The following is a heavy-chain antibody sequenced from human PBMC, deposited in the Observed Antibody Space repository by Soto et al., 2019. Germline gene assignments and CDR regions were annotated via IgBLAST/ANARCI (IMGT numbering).Heavy chain of an antibody. CDR2: IIPMYGKT. J-gene: IGHJ3*02. CDR1: GGPFSSYA. D-gene: IGHD6-19*01. Sequence: VKVSCKASGGPFSSYATSWVRQAPGQGLEWMGGIIPMYGKTDYAQKFQGRITISADESTSTAYMELSSLRSEDTAVYYCAREAVAGLLGAFDIWGQGTMVTVSS. CDR3: AREAVAGLLGAFDI. V-gene: IGHV1-69*01.